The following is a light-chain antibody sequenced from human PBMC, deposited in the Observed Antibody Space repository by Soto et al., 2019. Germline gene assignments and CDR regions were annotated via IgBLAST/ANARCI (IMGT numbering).Light chain of an antibody. CDR1: QSVSNTY. CDR2: DAS. Sequence: EIVLTQSPGTLSLSPGEIATLSCRASQSVSNTYLAWYQQKPGQAPRLLIYDASSRATGIPDRFIGSGSGTDFTLTVSRLQPDDFAVYYCLHSGRSAGLFTFGPGTKVDIQ. V-gene: IGKV3-20*01. J-gene: IGKJ3*01. CDR3: LHSGRSAGLFT.